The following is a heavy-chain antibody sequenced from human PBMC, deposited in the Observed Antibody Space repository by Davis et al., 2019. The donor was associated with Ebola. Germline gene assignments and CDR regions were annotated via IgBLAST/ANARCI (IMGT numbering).Heavy chain of an antibody. V-gene: IGHV3-21*04. CDR3: ARQESQLHRYYFNS. J-gene: IGHJ4*02. CDR2: ISSSSSYI. D-gene: IGHD4-23*01. CDR1: GFTFSSST. Sequence: GGSLRLSCAASGFTFSSSTMNWVRQAPGKGLEWVSFISSSSSYIYYADSVKGRFTISRDNAKNSLYLQMNSLRAEDTAVYYCARQESQLHRYYFNSWGQGTLVTVSS.